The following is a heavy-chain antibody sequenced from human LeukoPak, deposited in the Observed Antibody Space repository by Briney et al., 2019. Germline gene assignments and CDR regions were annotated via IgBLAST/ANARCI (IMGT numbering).Heavy chain of an antibody. CDR3: ARDRRGSYFAAFDP. CDR1: GFTFSSYS. D-gene: IGHD1-26*01. J-gene: IGHJ5*02. Sequence: PGGSLRLSCAASGFTFSSYSMNWVRQAPGKGLEWVSSISSSSSYIYYADSVKGRFTISRDNAKNSLYLQMNSLRAEDTAVNYCARDRRGSYFAAFDPWGQGTLVTVSS. V-gene: IGHV3-21*01. CDR2: ISSSSSYI.